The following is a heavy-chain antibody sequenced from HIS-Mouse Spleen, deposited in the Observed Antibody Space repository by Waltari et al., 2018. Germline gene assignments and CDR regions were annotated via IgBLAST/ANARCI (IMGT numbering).Heavy chain of an antibody. CDR1: GGSISSCSYY. CDR2: IYYSGST. Sequence: QLQLQESGPGLVKPSETLSLTCTVSGGSISSCSYYLGWIRQPPGKGLEWIGRIYYSGSTYYNPSLKSRVPISVDTSKNQFSLKLSSVTAADTAVYYCAREIPYSSSWYDWYFDLWGRGTLVTVSS. CDR3: AREIPYSSSWYDWYFDL. D-gene: IGHD6-13*01. J-gene: IGHJ2*01. V-gene: IGHV4-39*07.